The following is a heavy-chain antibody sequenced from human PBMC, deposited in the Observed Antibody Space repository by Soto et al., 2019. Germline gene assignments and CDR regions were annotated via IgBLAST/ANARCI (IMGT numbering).Heavy chain of an antibody. D-gene: IGHD6-19*01. CDR1: GYTFSNYG. J-gene: IGHJ6*02. CDR3: SRFIMVGGWFDPNYYHGMDV. Sequence: QVQLVQSGAEVKKPGASVTVSCKTSGYTFSNYGINWVRQAPGQGLEWMGWISGYNGNTNYAQTVQGRVTMTTATSTGTVYMERRRLKSDDTAIYYCSRFIMVGGWFDPNYYHGMDVWGQGTTVTVSS. V-gene: IGHV1-18*01. CDR2: ISGYNGNT.